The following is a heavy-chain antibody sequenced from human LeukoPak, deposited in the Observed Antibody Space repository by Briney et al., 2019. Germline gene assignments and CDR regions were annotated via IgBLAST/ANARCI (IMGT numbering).Heavy chain of an antibody. CDR3: ARGEDGDYYFQH. CDR2: INHSGSS. V-gene: IGHV4-34*01. D-gene: IGHD4-17*01. Sequence: SETLSLTCAVYGGSFSGYYLSWIRQPPGKGLEWIGEINHSGSSNYNPSLKSRVTISVDTSKNQFSLKLSSVTAADTAVYYCARGEDGDYYFQHWGQGTLVTVSS. J-gene: IGHJ1*01. CDR1: GGSFSGYY.